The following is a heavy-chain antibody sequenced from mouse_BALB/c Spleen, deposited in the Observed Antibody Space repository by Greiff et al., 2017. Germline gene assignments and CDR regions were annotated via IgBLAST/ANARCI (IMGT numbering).Heavy chain of an antibody. Sequence: VQLQQSGAELVKPGASVKLSCTASGFNIKDTYMHWVKQRPEQGLEWIGRIDPANGNTKYDPKFQGKATITADTSSNTAYLQLSSLTSEDTAVYYCARRGITTVVALYGYFDVWGAGTTVTVSS. V-gene: IGHV14-3*02. CDR2: IDPANGNT. CDR1: GFNIKDTY. CDR3: ARRGITTVVALYGYFDV. J-gene: IGHJ1*01. D-gene: IGHD1-1*01.